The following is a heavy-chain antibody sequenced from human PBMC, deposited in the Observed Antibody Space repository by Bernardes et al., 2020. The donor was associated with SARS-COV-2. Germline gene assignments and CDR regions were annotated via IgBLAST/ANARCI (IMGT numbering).Heavy chain of an antibody. Sequence: GGSLRLSCAGSGFTFSNYGMHWVRQAPGKGLEWVATISYDGNFQNYGDSVKGRFTISRDNSKSTLFLQMSSLRAEDTAVYYCARGYYAGDPGGQGTLVTVSS. D-gene: IGHD1-26*01. CDR2: ISYDGNFQ. J-gene: IGHJ5*02. V-gene: IGHV3-30*03. CDR1: GFTFSNYG. CDR3: ARGYYAGDP.